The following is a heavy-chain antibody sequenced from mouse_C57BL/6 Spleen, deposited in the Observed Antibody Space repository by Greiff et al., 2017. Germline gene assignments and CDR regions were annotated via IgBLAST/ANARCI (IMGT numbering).Heavy chain of an antibody. V-gene: IGHV5-6*01. CDR2: ISSGGSYT. CDR1: GFTFSSYG. Sequence: EVQLQQSGGDLVKPGGSLKLSCAASGFTFSSYGLSWVRQTPDKRLEWVATISSGGSYTYYPDSVKGRFTISRDTAKKTLYLRMSSLNSEDTAMYYCARRGGSSSYAMDYWGQGTSVTVSS. D-gene: IGHD1-1*01. J-gene: IGHJ4*01. CDR3: ARRGGSSSYAMDY.